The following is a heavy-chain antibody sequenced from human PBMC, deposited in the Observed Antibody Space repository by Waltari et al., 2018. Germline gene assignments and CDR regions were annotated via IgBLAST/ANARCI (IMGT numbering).Heavy chain of an antibody. D-gene: IGHD7-27*01. CDR2: IKPDGSQQ. CDR1: GFTFSSNW. J-gene: IGHJ4*02. V-gene: IGHV3-7*03. CDR3: ARDFNWGWDF. Sequence: EVQLVDSGGGLVQPGGSLRLSCAASGFTFSSNWMSWVRQAPGGGLEWLANIKPDGSQQDYVDSVRGRFSISRDNAKNSLYLQLNSLRAEDTAIYYCARDFNWGWDFWGQGTLVTVSS.